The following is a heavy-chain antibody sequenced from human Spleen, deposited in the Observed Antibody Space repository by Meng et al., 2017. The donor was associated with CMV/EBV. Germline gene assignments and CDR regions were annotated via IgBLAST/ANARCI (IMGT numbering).Heavy chain of an antibody. CDR2: INPSGGST. CDR1: YTFTSYY. V-gene: IGHV1-46*01. CDR3: ARAPFGDLLSWRTYYFDY. Sequence: YTFTSYYMHWVRQAPGQGLEWMGIINPSGGSTSYAQKFQGRVIMTRDTSTSTVYMELSSLRSEDTAVYYCARAPFGDLLSWRTYYFDYWGQGTLVTVSS. D-gene: IGHD3-10*01. J-gene: IGHJ4*02.